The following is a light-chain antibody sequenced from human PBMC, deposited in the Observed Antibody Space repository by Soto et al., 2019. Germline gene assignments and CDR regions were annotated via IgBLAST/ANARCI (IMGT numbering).Light chain of an antibody. CDR1: SGHSNYA. V-gene: IGLV4-69*01. CDR3: QTWGTGMV. Sequence: QSVLTQSPSASASLGASVKLTCTLSSGHSNYAIAWHQQQPEKGPRYLMKLNSDGSHNKGDGIPDRFSGSSSGAERYLTISNLQSEDEADYYCQTWGTGMVFGGGTKLTVL. CDR2: LNSDGSH. J-gene: IGLJ2*01.